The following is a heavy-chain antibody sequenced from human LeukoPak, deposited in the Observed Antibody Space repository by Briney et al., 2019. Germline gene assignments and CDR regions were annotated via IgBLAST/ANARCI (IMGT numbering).Heavy chain of an antibody. Sequence: GGSLRLSCAASGFTFSSYSMNWVRQAPGKGLEWVSSISSSSSYIYYADSVKGRFTISRDSAKNSLYLQTNSLRAEDTAVYYCAREEYSSGWYHYYYMDVWGKGTTVTVSS. CDR1: GFTFSSYS. D-gene: IGHD6-19*01. CDR3: AREEYSSGWYHYYYMDV. CDR2: ISSSSSYI. V-gene: IGHV3-21*01. J-gene: IGHJ6*03.